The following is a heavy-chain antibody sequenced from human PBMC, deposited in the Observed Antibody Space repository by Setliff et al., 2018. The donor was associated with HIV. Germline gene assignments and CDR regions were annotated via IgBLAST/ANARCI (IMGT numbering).Heavy chain of an antibody. CDR2: ISGYKGNT. Sequence: ASVKVSCKTSGYTFTGYDINWVRQATGQGLEWMGWISGYKGNTNYAQKLQGRVTMTTDTSTYTAFMELRSLKSDDTAVYYCARDRLTAGKYCSDSRCDDAFDIWGQGTMVTVSS. D-gene: IGHD2-15*01. CDR3: ARDRLTAGKYCSDSRCDDAFDI. CDR1: GYTFTGYD. V-gene: IGHV1-18*01. J-gene: IGHJ3*02.